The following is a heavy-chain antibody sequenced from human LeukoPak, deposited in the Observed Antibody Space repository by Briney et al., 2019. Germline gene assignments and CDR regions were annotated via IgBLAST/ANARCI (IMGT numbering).Heavy chain of an antibody. J-gene: IGHJ5*02. CDR1: GFTFSSYW. CDR2: INSDGSST. CDR3: ARAMGITMIEGFDP. V-gene: IGHV3-74*01. Sequence: PGGSLRLSCAASGFTFSSYWMHWVRQAPGKGLVWVSRINSDGSSTSYADSVKGRFTISRDNAKNTLYLQMNSLRAEDTAVYYCARAMGITMIEGFDPWGQGTLVTVSS. D-gene: IGHD3-22*01.